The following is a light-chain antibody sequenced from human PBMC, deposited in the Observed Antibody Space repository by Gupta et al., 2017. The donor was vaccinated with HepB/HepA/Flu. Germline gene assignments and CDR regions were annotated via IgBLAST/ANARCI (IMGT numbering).Light chain of an antibody. CDR3: QQYNAWPFT. CDR2: GAS. V-gene: IGKV3-15*01. CDR1: QSVSSN. Sequence: EIVMTQSPATLSVSPGERATVSCRASQSVSSNLAWYQQKPGQAPRLLIYGASTRAIGIPARFSSSGSGTEFTLTISSLQSEDFVVYYCQQYNAWPFTFGPGTKVDFK. J-gene: IGKJ3*01.